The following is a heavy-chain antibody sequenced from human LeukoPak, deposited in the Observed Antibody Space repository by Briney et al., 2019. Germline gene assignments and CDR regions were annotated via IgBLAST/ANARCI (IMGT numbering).Heavy chain of an antibody. Sequence: GGSLRLSCAGSGFTFSSKWMSWVRQAPGKGLEWVANIKQDGSKKHYVDSVKGRFTISRDNAGNSLYLQMNSLRAEDTAMYYCAMGDYFDYWGQGTLVTVSS. CDR3: AMGDYFDY. CDR1: GFTFSSKW. J-gene: IGHJ4*02. V-gene: IGHV3-7*01. CDR2: IKQDGSKK.